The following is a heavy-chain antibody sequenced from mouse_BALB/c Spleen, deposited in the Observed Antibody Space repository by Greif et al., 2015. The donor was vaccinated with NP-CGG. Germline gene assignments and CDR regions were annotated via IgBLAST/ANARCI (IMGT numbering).Heavy chain of an antibody. CDR2: IYPGDGDT. CDR1: GYAFSSYW. V-gene: IGHV1-80*01. J-gene: IGHJ4*01. CDR3: ARDYAMDY. Sequence: VQLQQSGAELVRPGSSVKISCKASGYAFSSYWMNWVKQRPGQGLEWIGQIYPGDGDTNYNGKFKGKATLTADKSSSTAYMQLSSLTSEDSAVYFCARDYAMDYWGQGTSVTVSS.